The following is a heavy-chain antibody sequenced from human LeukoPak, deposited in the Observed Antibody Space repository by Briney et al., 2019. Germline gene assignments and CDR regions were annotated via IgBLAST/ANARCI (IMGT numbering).Heavy chain of an antibody. J-gene: IGHJ4*02. CDR1: GFTVSSNY. D-gene: IGHD3-10*01. CDR3: ASPYYYASGSFDV. V-gene: IGHV3-53*01. CDR2: IYSGGST. Sequence: GGSLGLSCAASGFTVSSNYMSWVRQAPGKGLEWVSIIYSGGSTFYADSVKGRFTISRDNSKNTLYLQMNSLRAEDTAVYYCASPYYYASGSFDVWGQGTLVTVSS.